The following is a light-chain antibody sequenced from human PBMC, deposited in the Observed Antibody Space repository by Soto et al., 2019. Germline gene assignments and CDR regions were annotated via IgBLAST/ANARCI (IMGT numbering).Light chain of an antibody. J-gene: IGLJ2*01. Sequence: QSVLTQPPSASGTPGQRVTMSCSGSSSNIGSNTVNWYRQLPGTAPNLLIFSNNQRPSGVPDRFSGSKSGTSASLAISGLQSEDEADYYCAAWDDSLNVLVFGGGTKLTVL. CDR2: SNN. V-gene: IGLV1-44*01. CDR1: SSNIGSNT. CDR3: AAWDDSLNVLV.